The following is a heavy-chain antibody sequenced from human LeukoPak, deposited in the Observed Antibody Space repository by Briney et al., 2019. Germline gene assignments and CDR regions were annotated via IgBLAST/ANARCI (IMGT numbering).Heavy chain of an antibody. J-gene: IGHJ4*02. V-gene: IGHV1-69*13. CDR3: ATPGNDILTGYY. Sequence: SVKVSCKASGGTFSSYAISWVRQAPGQGLEWMGGIIPIFGTANYAQKFQGRVTITADESTSTAYMGLSSLRSEDTAVYYCATPGNDILTGYYWGQGTLVTVSS. CDR1: GGTFSSYA. D-gene: IGHD3-9*01. CDR2: IIPIFGTA.